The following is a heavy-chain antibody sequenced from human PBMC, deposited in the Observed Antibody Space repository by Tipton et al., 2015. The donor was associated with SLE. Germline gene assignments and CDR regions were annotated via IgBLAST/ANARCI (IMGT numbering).Heavy chain of an antibody. CDR3: ARFGDTAIFDY. CDR1: GGSISSYY. V-gene: IGHV4-59*08. D-gene: IGHD5-18*01. Sequence: LRLSCTVSGGSISSYYWSWIRQPPGKGLEWIGYIYYSGSTNYNPSLKSRVTISVDTSKNQFSLKLSSVTAADTAVYYCARFGDTAIFDYWGQGTLVTVSS. CDR2: IYYSGST. J-gene: IGHJ4*02.